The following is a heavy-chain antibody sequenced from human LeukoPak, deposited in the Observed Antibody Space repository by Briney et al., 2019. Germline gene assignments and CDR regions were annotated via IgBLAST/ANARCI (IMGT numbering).Heavy chain of an antibody. D-gene: IGHD4-17*01. CDR1: GGSFSGYY. J-gene: IGHJ5*02. CDR2: INHSGST. CDR3: ARERDDNGDLKGILGWLDP. V-gene: IGHV4-34*01. Sequence: SETLSLTCAVYGGSFSGYYWSWIRQPPGKGLEWIGEINHSGSTNYNPSLKSRVTISVDTSKNQFSLKLSSVTAADTAVYYCARERDDNGDLKGILGWLDPWGQGTLVTVPS.